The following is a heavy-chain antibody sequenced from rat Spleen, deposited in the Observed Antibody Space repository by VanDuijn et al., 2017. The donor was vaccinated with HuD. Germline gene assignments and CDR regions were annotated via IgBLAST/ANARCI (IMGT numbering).Heavy chain of an antibody. CDR2: ISSGGNT. CDR1: GFSLTSYG. V-gene: IGHV2S8*01. D-gene: IGHD4-1*01. Sequence: QVQLKESGPGLVQPSQTLSLTCTVSGFSLTSYGVSWVRQPPGKGLEWIAGISSGGNTYHNSVLKSRLSISRDTSKSQVFLQLNSLQTDDTGTYYCARDYPYKTGLDFWGQGIMVTVSS. J-gene: IGHJ2*01. CDR3: ARDYPYKTGLDF.